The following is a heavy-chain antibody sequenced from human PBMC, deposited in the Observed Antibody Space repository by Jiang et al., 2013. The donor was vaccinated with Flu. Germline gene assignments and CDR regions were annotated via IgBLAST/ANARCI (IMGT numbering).Heavy chain of an antibody. D-gene: IGHD6-13*01. CDR3: ARDLYSSPDRPYYGMDV. CDR1: GYTFTGYY. CDR2: INPNSGGT. J-gene: IGHJ6*02. V-gene: IGHV1-2*04. Sequence: GAEVKKPGASVKVSCKASGYTFTGYYMHWVRQAPGQGLEWMGWINPNSGGTNYAQKFQGWVTMTRDTSISTAYMELSRLRSDDTAVYYCARDLYSSPDRPYYGMDVWGQGTTVTVSS.